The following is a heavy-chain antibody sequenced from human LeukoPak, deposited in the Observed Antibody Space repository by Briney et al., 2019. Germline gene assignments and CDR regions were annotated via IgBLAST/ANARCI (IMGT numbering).Heavy chain of an antibody. V-gene: IGHV4-59*12. J-gene: IGHJ4*02. CDR3: ARGAALVTHKYFDY. CDR2: IFYNGNT. D-gene: IGHD5-18*01. CDR1: GGSINAYY. Sequence: PSETLSLTCNVSGGSINAYYWSWIRQSPGKGLEWIGYIFYNGNTNYNPSLKSRVTFSIGASRNHFSLKMTSVTAADTAVYYCARGAALVTHKYFDYWGQGILVTVSS.